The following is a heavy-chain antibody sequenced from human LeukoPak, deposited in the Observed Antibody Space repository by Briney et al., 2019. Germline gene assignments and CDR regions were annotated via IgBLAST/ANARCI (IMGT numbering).Heavy chain of an antibody. J-gene: IGHJ2*01. CDR3: ARLPYYYDSSGSDL. CDR1: GFTFSSYG. CDR2: IWYDGSNK. Sequence: GGSLRLSCAASGFTFSSYGMHWVRQAPGKGLEWVAVIWYDGSNKYYADSVKGRFTISRDNSKNTLYLQMNSLRAEDTAVYYCARLPYYYDSSGSDLWGRGTLVTVSS. D-gene: IGHD3-22*01. V-gene: IGHV3-33*01.